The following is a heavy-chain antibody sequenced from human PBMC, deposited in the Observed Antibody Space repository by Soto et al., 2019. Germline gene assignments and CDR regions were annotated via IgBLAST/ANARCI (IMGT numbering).Heavy chain of an antibody. CDR3: ARGDGDYYDCNGYLGRH. CDR2: INSDGSRT. V-gene: IGHV3-74*01. D-gene: IGHD3-22*01. CDR1: GFTFSSYW. J-gene: IGHJ4*02. Sequence: EVQLVESGGGIVQPGGSLRLSCAASGFTFSSYWMHWVRQAPGKGLVWVSRINSDGSRTSYADSAKGRFTISRDNAKNTVYLKMNSLRAEDTAVYYCARGDGDYYDCNGYLGRHWGQGPLVTVSS.